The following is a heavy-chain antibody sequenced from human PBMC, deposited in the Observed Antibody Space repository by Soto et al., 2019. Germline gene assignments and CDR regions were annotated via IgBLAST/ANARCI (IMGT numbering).Heavy chain of an antibody. Sequence: EVQLVESGGGLVQPGGSLRLSCVVSGFTFSSYWMNWVRQAPGKGLEWVANIKQDGSETHYVDSVKGRFTISRDNAKNSLYLQMNSQRAEDTAVYYCVRGTPTPGLDYWGQGTLVTVSS. CDR1: GFTFSSYW. D-gene: IGHD1-7*01. CDR2: IKQDGSET. CDR3: VRGTPTPGLDY. V-gene: IGHV3-7*03. J-gene: IGHJ4*02.